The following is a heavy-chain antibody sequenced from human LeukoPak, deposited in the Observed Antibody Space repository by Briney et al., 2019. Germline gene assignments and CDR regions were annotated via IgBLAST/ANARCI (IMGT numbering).Heavy chain of an antibody. CDR3: ARDLAVAGTTIDYYYMDV. Sequence: SETLSLTCTVSGGSISSSSYYWGWIRQPPGKGLEWIGYIYYSGSTNYNPSLKSRVTISVDTSKNQFSLKLSSVTAADTAVYYCARDLAVAGTTIDYYYMDVWGKGTTVTVSS. V-gene: IGHV4-61*01. CDR2: IYYSGST. J-gene: IGHJ6*03. D-gene: IGHD6-19*01. CDR1: GGSISSSSYY.